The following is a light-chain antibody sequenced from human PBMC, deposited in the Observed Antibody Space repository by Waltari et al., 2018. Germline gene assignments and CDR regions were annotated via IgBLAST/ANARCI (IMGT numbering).Light chain of an antibody. CDR2: GAS. CDR3: QQSYRPLPT. V-gene: IGKV1-39*01. Sequence: DIQVTQSPSSLSASVGDTVTITCRASQVITDYLNWYQQKPGSAPELLIYGASTLQSGVPSRFRGRGTGTHFTLTISSLKPEDFATYYCQQSYRPLPTFGQGTRLEIK. J-gene: IGKJ2*01. CDR1: QVITDY.